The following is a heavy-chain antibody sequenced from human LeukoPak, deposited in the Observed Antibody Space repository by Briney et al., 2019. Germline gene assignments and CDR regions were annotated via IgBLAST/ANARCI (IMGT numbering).Heavy chain of an antibody. J-gene: IGHJ5*01. CDR3: ARDSYSHDGAFNDLFDS. CDR2: AQYSGGA. CDR1: GVSITNYY. Sequence: KASETLSLTCTVSGVSITNYYWSWIRQSPPKGLEWIGYAQYSGGANSDPSLKHRVTVSLDTSKNQFSLKLSSVTAADTAVYYCARDSYSHDGAFNDLFDSWGQGTLVTVSS. V-gene: IGHV4-59*01. D-gene: IGHD4/OR15-4a*01.